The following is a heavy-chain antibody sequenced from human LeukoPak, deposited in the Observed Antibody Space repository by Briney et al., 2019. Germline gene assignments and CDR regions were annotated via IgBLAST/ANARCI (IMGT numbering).Heavy chain of an antibody. Sequence: ASVKVSCKVSGYTLTELSMHWVRQAPGKGPEWMGGFDPEDGETIYAQKFQGRVTMAEDTSTDTAYMELSSLRSEDTAVYYCARAELGITFGGVIVINWFDPWGQGTPVTVSS. CDR1: GYTLTELS. J-gene: IGHJ5*02. CDR3: ARAELGITFGGVIVINWFDP. V-gene: IGHV1-24*01. D-gene: IGHD3-16*02. CDR2: FDPEDGET.